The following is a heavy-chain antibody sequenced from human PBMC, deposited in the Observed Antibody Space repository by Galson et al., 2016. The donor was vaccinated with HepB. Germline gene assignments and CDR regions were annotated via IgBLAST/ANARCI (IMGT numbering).Heavy chain of an antibody. J-gene: IGHJ6*04. V-gene: IGHV4-34*01. Sequence: SETLSLTCAVYGGSFSGYYWSWIRQPPGKGLEWIGEINHSGSTNYNPSLKSRVTISVDTSKNQFFLKLSSVTAADTAVYYCARGPIFGVVIPSYYYYGMDVWGKGTTVTVSS. CDR2: INHSGST. CDR1: GGSFSGYY. D-gene: IGHD3-3*01. CDR3: ARGPIFGVVIPSYYYYGMDV.